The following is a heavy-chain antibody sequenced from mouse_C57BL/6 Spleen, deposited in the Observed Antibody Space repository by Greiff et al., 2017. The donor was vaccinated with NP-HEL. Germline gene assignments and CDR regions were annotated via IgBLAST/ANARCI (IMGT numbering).Heavy chain of an antibody. Sequence: VQLQESGAELVKPGASVKISCKASGYAFSSYWMNWVKQRPGKGLEWIGQIYPGDGDTNYNGKFKGKATLTADKSSSTAYMQLSSLTSEDSAVYFWARTYSPYYCDYWGQGTTLTVSS. J-gene: IGHJ2*01. CDR3: ARTYSPYYCDY. D-gene: IGHD2-12*01. CDR1: GYAFSSYW. CDR2: IYPGDGDT. V-gene: IGHV1-80*01.